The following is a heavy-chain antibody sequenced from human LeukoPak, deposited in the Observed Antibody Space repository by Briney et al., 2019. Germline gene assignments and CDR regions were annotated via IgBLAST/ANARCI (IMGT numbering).Heavy chain of an antibody. J-gene: IGHJ3*02. V-gene: IGHV1-69*13. CDR3: ARDQVGVVADDAFDI. D-gene: IGHD2-15*01. Sequence: GASVKVSCKASGGTFSSYAISWVRQAPGQGLEWMGGIIPIFGTANYAQKFQGRVTITADESTSTAHMELSSLRSEDTAVYYCARDQVGVVADDAFDIWGQGTMVTVSS. CDR2: IIPIFGTA. CDR1: GGTFSSYA.